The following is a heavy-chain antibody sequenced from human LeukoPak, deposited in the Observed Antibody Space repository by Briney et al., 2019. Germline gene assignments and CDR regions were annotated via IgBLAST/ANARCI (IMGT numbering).Heavy chain of an antibody. D-gene: IGHD6-13*01. CDR1: GFTFSSYG. CDR3: AKGSSSWPLDY. J-gene: IGHJ4*02. CDR2: ISYDGSNK. V-gene: IGHV3-30*18. Sequence: PGRSLRLSCAASGFTFSSYGMHWVRQAPGKGLEWVAVISYDGSNKYYADSVKGRFTISRDNSKNTLYLQMNSQRAEDTAVYYCAKGSSSWPLDYLGQGTLVTVSS.